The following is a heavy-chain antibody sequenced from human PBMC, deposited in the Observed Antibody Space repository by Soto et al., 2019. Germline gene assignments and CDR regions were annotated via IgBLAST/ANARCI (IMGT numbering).Heavy chain of an antibody. J-gene: IGHJ3*02. CDR2: IYHSGST. D-gene: IGHD2-15*01. CDR3: ARQVYCSGGSCYSRTYDAFDI. V-gene: IGHV4-39*01. CDR1: GGSISSSSYY. Sequence: SETLSLTCTVSGGSISSSSYYWGWIRQPPGKGLEWIGSIYHSGSTYYNPSLKSRVTISVDTSKNQFSLKLSSVTAADTAVYYCARQVYCSGGSCYSRTYDAFDIWGQGTMVTV.